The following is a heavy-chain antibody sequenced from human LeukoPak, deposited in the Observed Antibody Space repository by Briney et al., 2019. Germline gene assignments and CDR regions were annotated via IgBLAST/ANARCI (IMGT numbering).Heavy chain of an antibody. J-gene: IGHJ4*02. V-gene: IGHV4-4*02. CDR1: GGFISNGNW. Sequence: SETLSLTCAVSGGFISNGNWWGWFRQSPGKGLEWIGEIHHSVRTNYSPSLKSRVAISMDQSKNQFSLNVTSVTAADTAMYYCARKGPVTIADYWGRGILVTVSS. D-gene: IGHD4-11*01. CDR2: IHHSVRT. CDR3: ARKGPVTIADY.